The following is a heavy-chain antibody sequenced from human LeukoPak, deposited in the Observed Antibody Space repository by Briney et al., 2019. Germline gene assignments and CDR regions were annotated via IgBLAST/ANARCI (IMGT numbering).Heavy chain of an antibody. CDR3: ARARVPGELNY. CDR2: ISNSGSSK. Sequence: GGSLRLSCAASGFTFSSCEMNWVRQAPGKGLEWLSYISNSGSSKYYADSVRGRFTISRDNAKNSLYLQMNSLRAEDTAVYYCARARVPGELNYWGQGTPVTVSS. CDR1: GFTFSSCE. V-gene: IGHV3-48*03. D-gene: IGHD3-10*01. J-gene: IGHJ4*02.